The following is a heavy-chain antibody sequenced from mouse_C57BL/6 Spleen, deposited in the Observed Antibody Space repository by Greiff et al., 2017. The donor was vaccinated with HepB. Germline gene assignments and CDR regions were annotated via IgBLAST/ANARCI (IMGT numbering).Heavy chain of an antibody. J-gene: IGHJ4*01. CDR1: GYAFSSSW. Sequence: VQLQQSGPELVKPGASVKISCKASGYAFSSSWMNWVKQRPGKGLEWIGRIYPGDGDTNYNGKFKGKATLTADKSSSTAYMQLSSLTSEDSAIYFCARTPTYGSSYNYAMDYWGQGTSVTVSS. CDR3: ARTPTYGSSYNYAMDY. CDR2: IYPGDGDT. V-gene: IGHV1-82*01. D-gene: IGHD1-1*01.